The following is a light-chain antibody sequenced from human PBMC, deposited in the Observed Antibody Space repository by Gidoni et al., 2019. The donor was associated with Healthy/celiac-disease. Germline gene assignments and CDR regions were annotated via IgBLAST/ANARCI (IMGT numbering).Light chain of an antibody. V-gene: IGKV3-11*01. CDR2: DTS. CDR1: QSVSSY. Sequence: VLTQSPATLSLSPGERATLSCRASQSVSSYLAWYQQQPGQAPRLLIYDTSNRATGIPARFSGSGSGTDFTLTISSLEPEDFAVYYCQQRSNWPLTFGGGTKVEIK. J-gene: IGKJ4*01. CDR3: QQRSNWPLT.